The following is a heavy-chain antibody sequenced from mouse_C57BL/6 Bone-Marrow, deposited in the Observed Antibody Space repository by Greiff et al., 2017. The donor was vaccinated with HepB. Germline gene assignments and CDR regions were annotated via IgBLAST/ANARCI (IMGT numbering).Heavy chain of an antibody. CDR3: AREGTGHGSSSSHWYFDV. CDR1: GYTFTSYW. D-gene: IGHD1-1*01. Sequence: QVQLQQPGAELVRPGSSVKLSCKASGYTFTSYWMHWVKQRPIQGLEWIGNIDPSDSETHYNQKFKDKATLTVDKSSSTAYMQLSSLTSDDSAVCYCAREGTGHGSSSSHWYFDVWGTGTTVTVSS. CDR2: IDPSDSET. V-gene: IGHV1-52*01. J-gene: IGHJ1*03.